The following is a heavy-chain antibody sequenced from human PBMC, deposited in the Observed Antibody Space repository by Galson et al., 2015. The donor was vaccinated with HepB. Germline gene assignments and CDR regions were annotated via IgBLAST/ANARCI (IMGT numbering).Heavy chain of an antibody. V-gene: IGHV1-69*13. CDR3: ARDRGLDIVATMPLGY. CDR1: GGTFSSYA. J-gene: IGHJ4*02. D-gene: IGHD5-12*01. Sequence: SVKVSCKASGGTFSSYAISWVRQAPGQGLEWMGGIIPIFGTANYAQKFQGRVTITADEFTSTAYMELSSLRSEDTAVYYCARDRGLDIVATMPLGYWGQGTLVTVSS. CDR2: IIPIFGTA.